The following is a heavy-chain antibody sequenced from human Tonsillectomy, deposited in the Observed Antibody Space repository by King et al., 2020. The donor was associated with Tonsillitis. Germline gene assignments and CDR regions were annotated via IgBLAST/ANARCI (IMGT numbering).Heavy chain of an antibody. CDR1: GFTFSSYG. CDR3: AKDQDDTSGYYYPHFQH. Sequence: QLVQSGGGVVQPGRSLRLSCAASGFTFSSYGMHWVRQAPGTGLEWVAVILYDGSNRYYADSVKGRFTISRDNSQNTLYLQMNSLRAEDTAVYYCAKDQDDTSGYYYPHFQHWGQGTLVTVSS. CDR2: ILYDGSNR. J-gene: IGHJ1*01. D-gene: IGHD3-22*01. V-gene: IGHV3-30*18.